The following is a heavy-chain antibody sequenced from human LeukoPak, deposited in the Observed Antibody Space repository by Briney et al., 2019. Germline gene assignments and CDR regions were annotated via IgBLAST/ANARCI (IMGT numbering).Heavy chain of an antibody. CDR3: TITVATSIDY. Sequence: PGGSLRLSCAASGFTFSNDWMSWVRQAPGKGLEWVGRIKRKTYGGTTHYAAPVKATFTISRDDSKNTLYLQMNSLNIEDTAVYYCTITVATSIDYWGQGTLVTVSS. CDR2: IKRKTYGGTT. V-gene: IGHV3-15*01. D-gene: IGHD5-12*01. CDR1: GFTFSNDW. J-gene: IGHJ4*02.